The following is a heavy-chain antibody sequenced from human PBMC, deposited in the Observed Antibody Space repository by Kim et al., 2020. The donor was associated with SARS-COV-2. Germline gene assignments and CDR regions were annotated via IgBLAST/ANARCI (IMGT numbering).Heavy chain of an antibody. Sequence: GGSLRLSCAASGFTFSSYAMSWVRQAPGKGLEWVSVIYSGGSSTYYADSVKGRFTISRDNSKNTLYLQMNSLRAEDTAVYYCAKDLTHSGWYGVGFDYWGQGTLVTVSS. CDR2: IYSGGSST. D-gene: IGHD6-19*01. J-gene: IGHJ4*02. V-gene: IGHV3-23*03. CDR1: GFTFSSYA. CDR3: AKDLTHSGWYGVGFDY.